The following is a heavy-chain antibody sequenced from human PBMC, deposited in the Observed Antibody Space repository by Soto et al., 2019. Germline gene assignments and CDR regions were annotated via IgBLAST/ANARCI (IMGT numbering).Heavy chain of an antibody. CDR1: GFPLGTYS. Sequence: EVQLVESGGGLVQPGGSLRLSCAASGFPLGTYSMSWVRQAPGKGLEWVAYIDPASSTIYYAVSVRGRFTISRDNANNSLYLQMNSLRAEDPAVYYCARGYRAKYDIDVWGTGTTATVSS. V-gene: IGHV3-48*01. CDR3: ARGYRAKYDIDV. J-gene: IGHJ6*03. CDR2: IDPASSTI. D-gene: IGHD1-20*01.